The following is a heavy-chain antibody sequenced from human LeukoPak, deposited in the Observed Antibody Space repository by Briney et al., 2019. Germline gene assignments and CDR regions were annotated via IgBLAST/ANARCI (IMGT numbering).Heavy chain of an antibody. CDR3: ARERYYYDSSSEGNY. V-gene: IGHV4-61*01. D-gene: IGHD3-22*01. CDR1: GGSVSSRNYS. CDR2: IYNSGST. Sequence: PSETLSLTCSVSGGSVSSRNYSWTWIRQPPGKGLEWIGYIYNSGSTKCNPSLKSRVTISVDTSKNQFSLKLSSVTAADTAVYYCARERYYYDSSSEGNYWGQGTLVTVSS. J-gene: IGHJ4*02.